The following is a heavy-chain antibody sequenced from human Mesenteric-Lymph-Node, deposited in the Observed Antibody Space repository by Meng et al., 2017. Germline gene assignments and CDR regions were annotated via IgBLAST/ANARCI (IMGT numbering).Heavy chain of an antibody. D-gene: IGHD3-22*01. Sequence: SLKISCAASGFTFDDYAMHWVRQAPGKGLEWVSGISWNSGSIGYADSVKGRFTISRDNAKNSLYLQMNSLRAEDTALYYCAKERSKTYYYDSSGYRNFDYWGQGTLVTVSS. CDR1: GFTFDDYA. J-gene: IGHJ4*02. CDR3: AKERSKTYYYDSSGYRNFDY. CDR2: ISWNSGSI. V-gene: IGHV3-9*01.